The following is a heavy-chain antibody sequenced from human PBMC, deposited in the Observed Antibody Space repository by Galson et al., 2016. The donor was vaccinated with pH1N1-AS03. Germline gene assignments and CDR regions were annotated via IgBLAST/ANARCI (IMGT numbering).Heavy chain of an antibody. J-gene: IGHJ4*02. CDR2: IYHSGST. CDR3: VMDTTTWMCFDY. CDR1: GGSISSSTYY. Sequence: ETLSLTCTVSGGSISSSTYYWGWVRQPPGKGLEWIGNIYHSGSTYYNPSLKSRVTISLDKSKNQFSLKLNSVTAADTAVYFCVMDTTTWMCFDYWGQGSLVIVSS. D-gene: IGHD1-1*01. V-gene: IGHV4-39*07.